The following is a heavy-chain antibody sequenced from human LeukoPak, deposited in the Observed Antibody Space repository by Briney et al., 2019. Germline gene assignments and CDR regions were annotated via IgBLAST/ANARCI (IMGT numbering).Heavy chain of an antibody. Sequence: GASVKVSCKTSGITFSSFAVQWVRQPRGQPLKWIGWIVVGSGTTKYAQKFQERVTITRDMSTSTAFMELRSLRFDDTAVYYCAADVIPGPKGFDPWGQGTLVTVSS. V-gene: IGHV1-58*01. J-gene: IGHJ5*02. CDR2: IVVGSGTT. CDR1: GITFSSFA. D-gene: IGHD2-21*01. CDR3: AADVIPGPKGFDP.